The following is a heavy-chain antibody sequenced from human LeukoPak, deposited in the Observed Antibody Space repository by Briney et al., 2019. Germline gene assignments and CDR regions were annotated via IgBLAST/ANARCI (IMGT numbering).Heavy chain of an antibody. Sequence: ASVKVSCKASGYTFTGYYMHWVRQAPGQGLEWMGWINPNSGDTKYSQKFQGRVTMTRDTSISTAYMELSSLRSEDTAVYYCAAGWVCSGGSCYYYFDYWGQGTLVTVSS. D-gene: IGHD2-15*01. CDR1: GYTFTGYY. V-gene: IGHV1-2*02. CDR2: INPNSGDT. CDR3: AAGWVCSGGSCYYYFDY. J-gene: IGHJ4*02.